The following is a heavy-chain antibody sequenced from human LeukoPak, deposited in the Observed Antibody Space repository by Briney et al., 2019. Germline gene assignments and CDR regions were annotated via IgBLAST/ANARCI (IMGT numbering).Heavy chain of an antibody. CDR1: GFTVSSNS. J-gene: IGHJ6*03. D-gene: IGHD2-15*01. Sequence: GGSLRLSCTVSGFTVSSNSMSWVRQAPGKGLEWVSFIYSDNTHYSDSVKGRFTISRDDSKNTAYLQMNSLRAEDTAVYYCAKNVERGAYCSGGSCYPYYYYYMDVWGKGTTVTISS. CDR2: IYSDNT. V-gene: IGHV3-53*01. CDR3: AKNVERGAYCSGGSCYPYYYYYMDV.